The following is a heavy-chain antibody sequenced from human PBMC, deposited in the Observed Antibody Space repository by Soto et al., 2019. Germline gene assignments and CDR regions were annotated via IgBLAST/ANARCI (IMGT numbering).Heavy chain of an antibody. Sequence: EVQLVESGGGLVQPGRSLRLSCAASGFTFDDYAMHWVRQTPGKGLEWVSGISWNSGSIGHANSVKGRFTISRDNAKNSLYLQMNSLRAEDTVLYYCAKDLAYSSSANFDYWGQGTLVIVSS. CDR1: GFTFDDYA. J-gene: IGHJ4*02. CDR2: ISWNSGSI. D-gene: IGHD6-13*01. V-gene: IGHV3-9*01. CDR3: AKDLAYSSSANFDY.